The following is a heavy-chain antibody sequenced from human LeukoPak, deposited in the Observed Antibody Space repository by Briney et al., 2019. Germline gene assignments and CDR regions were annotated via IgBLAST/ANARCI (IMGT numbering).Heavy chain of an antibody. CDR2: IYHSGST. V-gene: IGHV4-38-2*02. D-gene: IGHD3-22*01. J-gene: IGHJ4*02. CDR1: GYSISSGYY. CDR3: ARDHRTLNTYYYDRSGYYYFDS. Sequence: KSSETLSLTCTVSGYSISSGYYWGWIRQPPGKGLEWIGSIYHSGSTYYNPSLKSRVTISVDTSKNQFSLKLSSVTAADTAVYYCARDHRTLNTYYYDRSGYYYFDSWGQGTLVTVSS.